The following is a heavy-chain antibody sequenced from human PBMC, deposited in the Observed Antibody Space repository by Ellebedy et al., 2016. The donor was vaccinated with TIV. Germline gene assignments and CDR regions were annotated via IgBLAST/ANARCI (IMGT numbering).Heavy chain of an antibody. V-gene: IGHV3-30*18. J-gene: IGHJ4*02. CDR2: ISYDGNNK. Sequence: GGSLRLXXAASGFAFNTYGMHWVRQAPGKGLEWVAVISYDGNNKYYADSVKGRFTISRDDSKNTVYLQMNSLRSNDTAVYYCAKGRRATYITDDHWGQGTLVTVSS. D-gene: IGHD3-16*01. CDR1: GFAFNTYG. CDR3: AKGRRATYITDDH.